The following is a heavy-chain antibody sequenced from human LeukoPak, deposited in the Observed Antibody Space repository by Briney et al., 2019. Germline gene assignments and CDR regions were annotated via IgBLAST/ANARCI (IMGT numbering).Heavy chain of an antibody. J-gene: IGHJ3*02. Sequence: SQTLSLTCTVSGGPISSGDYYWRWIRQPPGKGLEWIGYIYYSGSTYYNPSLKSRVTISVDTSKNQFSLKLSSVTAADTAVYYCARDYYGVDAFDIWGQGTMVTVSS. D-gene: IGHD3-10*01. CDR2: IYYSGST. CDR1: GGPISSGDYY. CDR3: ARDYYGVDAFDI. V-gene: IGHV4-30-4*01.